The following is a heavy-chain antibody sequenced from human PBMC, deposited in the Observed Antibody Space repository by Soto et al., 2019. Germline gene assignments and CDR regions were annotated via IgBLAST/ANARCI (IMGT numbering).Heavy chain of an antibody. CDR2: ISAYNGNT. D-gene: IGHD3-10*01. CDR3: ARADRVMYYYGSGSYWALGY. V-gene: IGHV1-18*01. CDR1: GYTFTSYG. Sequence: ASVKVSCKASGYTFTSYGISWVRQAPGQGLEWMGWISAYNGNTNYAQKLQGRVTMTTDTSTSTAYMELRSLRSDDTAVYYCARADRVMYYYGSGSYWALGYWGQGTLVTVSS. J-gene: IGHJ4*02.